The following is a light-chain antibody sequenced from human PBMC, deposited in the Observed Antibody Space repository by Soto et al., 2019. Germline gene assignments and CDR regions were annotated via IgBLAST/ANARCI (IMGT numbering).Light chain of an antibody. CDR1: QGISTL. V-gene: IGKV1-9*01. J-gene: IGKJ1*01. Sequence: MHLTQCPSSLSASVGYRFTITCGARQGISTLLAWYQQKPGKAPKLLIFGASNLHIGVPSRFRGSGSGTEFTLTINNLQREDGATDDCQERFFTLGTCGRGTKVDIK. CDR2: GAS. CDR3: QERFFTLGT.